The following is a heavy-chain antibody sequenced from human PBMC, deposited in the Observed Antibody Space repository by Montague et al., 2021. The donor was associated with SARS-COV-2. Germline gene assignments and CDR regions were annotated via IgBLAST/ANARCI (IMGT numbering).Heavy chain of an antibody. J-gene: IGHJ3*02. V-gene: IGHV4-59*01. Sequence: KPSLKSRPTISRDTSKNQFSLKVRSVTAAATAVYYCARETMTAAAFDIWGQGTMVTVSS. CDR3: ARETMTAAAFDI. D-gene: IGHD1-14*01.